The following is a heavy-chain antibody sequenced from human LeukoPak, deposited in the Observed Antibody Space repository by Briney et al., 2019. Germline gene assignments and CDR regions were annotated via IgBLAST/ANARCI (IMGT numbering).Heavy chain of an antibody. V-gene: IGHV1-69*13. Sequence: SVKVSCKASGGTFSSYAISWVRQAPGQGLEWMGGIIPIFGTANYAQKFQGRVTITADESTSTAYMELSSLRSEDTAVYYCARALGYSYGYHYYYMDVWGKGTTVTVSS. D-gene: IGHD5-18*01. CDR1: GGTFSSYA. J-gene: IGHJ6*03. CDR3: ARALGYSYGYHYYYMDV. CDR2: IIPIFGTA.